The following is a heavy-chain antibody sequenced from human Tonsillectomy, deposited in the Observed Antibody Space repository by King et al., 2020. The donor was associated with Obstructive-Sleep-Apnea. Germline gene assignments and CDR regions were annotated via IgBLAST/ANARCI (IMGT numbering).Heavy chain of an antibody. J-gene: IGHJ4*02. CDR3: AKEKATIYFDY. CDR2: ISCDSINT. D-gene: IGHD5-24*01. CDR1: GFTFNDYT. V-gene: IGHV3-43*01. Sequence: VQLVESGGAVVQPGGSLRLSCATSGFTFNDYTMHWVRQAPGKGLEWVSLISCDSINTYYADSVRGRFTITRDNNKNSLYLQMNSLSTEDTAFYYCAKEKATIYFDYWGQGTLVTVSS.